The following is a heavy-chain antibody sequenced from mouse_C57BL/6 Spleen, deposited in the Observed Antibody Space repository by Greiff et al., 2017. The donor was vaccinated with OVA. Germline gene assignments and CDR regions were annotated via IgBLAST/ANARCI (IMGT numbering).Heavy chain of an antibody. CDR2: IDHSDSYT. J-gene: IGHJ4*01. CDR3: ERVQRNAMDY. CDR1: GYTFTSYW. V-gene: IGHV1-69*01. Sequence: QVQLQQPGAELVMPGASVKLSCKASGYTFTSYWMHWVKQRPGQGLEWIGEIDHSDSYTNYNQKFKGKSTVTVDKSSSTAYMQLSSLTSEDSAVYYCERVQRNAMDYWGQGTSVTVSS. D-gene: IGHD6-1*01.